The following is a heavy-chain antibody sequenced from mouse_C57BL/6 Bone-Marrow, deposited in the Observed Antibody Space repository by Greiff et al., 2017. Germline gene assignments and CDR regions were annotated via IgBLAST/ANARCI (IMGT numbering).Heavy chain of an antibody. V-gene: IGHV5-9*01. CDR1: GFTFSSYT. D-gene: IGHD2-3*01. Sequence: EVQVVESGGGLVKPGGSLKLSCAASGFTFSSYTMSWVRQTPEKRLEWVATISGGGGNTYYPDSVKGRFTISRDIGKNTLYLQMSSLRSEDTALYYCARHGYYSYWYFDVWGTGTTVTVSS. J-gene: IGHJ1*03. CDR3: ARHGYYSYWYFDV. CDR2: ISGGGGNT.